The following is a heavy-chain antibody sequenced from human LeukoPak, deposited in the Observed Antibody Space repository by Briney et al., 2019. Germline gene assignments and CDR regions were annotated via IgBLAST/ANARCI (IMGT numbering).Heavy chain of an antibody. Sequence: GGSLRLSCAASGFTFSSYSMNWVRQAPGKGLEWVSSISSSSSYIYYADSVKGRFTISRDNAKNSLYLQMNSLRAEDTAVYYCARGPGYYGSGSPNDYWGQGTLVTVSS. CDR2: ISSSSSYI. CDR1: GFTFSSYS. D-gene: IGHD3-10*01. V-gene: IGHV3-21*01. J-gene: IGHJ4*02. CDR3: ARGPGYYGSGSPNDY.